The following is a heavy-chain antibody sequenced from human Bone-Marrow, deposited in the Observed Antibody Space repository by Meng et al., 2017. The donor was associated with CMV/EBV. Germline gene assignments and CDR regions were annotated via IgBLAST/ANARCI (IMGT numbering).Heavy chain of an antibody. CDR3: AKGRSGYSGSEFDS. D-gene: IGHD5-12*01. Sequence: ASGFTFSSYAMHWVRQAPGKGLEWVAVVSYDGRYKYYADSVKGRFTISRDNSKDSLFLEMNSLRPEDTAVYYSAKGRSGYSGSEFDSWGQGTLVTVSS. CDR2: VSYDGRYK. J-gene: IGHJ4*02. CDR1: GFTFSSYA. V-gene: IGHV3-30*18.